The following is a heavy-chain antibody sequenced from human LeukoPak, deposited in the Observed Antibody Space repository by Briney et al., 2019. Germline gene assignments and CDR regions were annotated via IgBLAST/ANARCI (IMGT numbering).Heavy chain of an antibody. V-gene: IGHV3-15*01. D-gene: IGHD1-26*01. Sequence: PGGSLRLSCAASGFTFSSYEMSWVRQAPGKGLEWVGRIKSKTAGGTIDYAALVKGRFTISRDDSKNTLYLQMNSLKTEDTAVYYCTSVGDYWGQGTLVTVSS. CDR1: GFTFSSYE. CDR2: IKSKTAGGTI. CDR3: TSVGDY. J-gene: IGHJ4*02.